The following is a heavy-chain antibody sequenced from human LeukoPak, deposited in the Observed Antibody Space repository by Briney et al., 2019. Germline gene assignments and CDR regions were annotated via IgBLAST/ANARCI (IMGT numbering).Heavy chain of an antibody. CDR1: GGSISSSSYY. CDR3: AREAFTFGEYNQFDP. J-gene: IGHJ5*02. D-gene: IGHD3-10*01. V-gene: IGHV4-39*07. CDR2: IYYSGST. Sequence: SETLSLTCSVSGGSISSSSYYWGWIRQPPGKGLEWIGSIYYSGSTYYNPSLKSRVTISVDTSKNQFSLKLSSVTAADTAVYYCAREAFTFGEYNQFDPWGQGTLVTVSS.